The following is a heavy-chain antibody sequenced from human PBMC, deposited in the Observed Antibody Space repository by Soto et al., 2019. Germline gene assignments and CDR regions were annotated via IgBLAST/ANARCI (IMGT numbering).Heavy chain of an antibody. V-gene: IGHV3-9*01. D-gene: IGHD4-17*01. CDR2: ISWNSDRK. Sequence: EVQLVESGGGLVQPGRSLRLSCAASGFTFDDYAMHWVRQAPGKGLEWVSGISWNSDRKGYADSVKGRFTISRDNAKNSLYLQMNSLRAEDTALYYCIRTYGDYAWFDPWGQGTLVTVSS. J-gene: IGHJ5*02. CDR3: IRTYGDYAWFDP. CDR1: GFTFDDYA.